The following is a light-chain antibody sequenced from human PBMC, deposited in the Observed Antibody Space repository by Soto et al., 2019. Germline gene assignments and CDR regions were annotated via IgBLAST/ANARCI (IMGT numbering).Light chain of an antibody. CDR3: QQTYSSPRT. Sequence: DIEMTQSPSSLSASVGDRVTITCRASQNINNYLNWYQQKPGKAPKFLIYTASSLESGVASRFSVSGYGTEFTLTITSVQPDDFATYYCQQTYSSPRTFGQGTKVDI. J-gene: IGKJ1*01. CDR2: TAS. V-gene: IGKV1-39*01. CDR1: QNINNY.